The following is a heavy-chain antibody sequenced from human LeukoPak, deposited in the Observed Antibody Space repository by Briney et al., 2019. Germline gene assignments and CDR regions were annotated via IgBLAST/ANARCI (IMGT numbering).Heavy chain of an antibody. CDR3: SRSGCRNYYYYYYMDV. V-gene: IGHV1-18*01. J-gene: IGHJ6*03. Sequence: GASVKVSCKASGYTFTSYGISWVRQAPGQGLEWMGWIRAYNGDTNYAQKLQGIVTMTTDTSTSTAYMELRSLRSDDTAVYYCSRSGCRNYYYYYYMDVWGKGTTVTVSS. CDR1: GYTFTSYG. D-gene: IGHD3-22*01. CDR2: IRAYNGDT.